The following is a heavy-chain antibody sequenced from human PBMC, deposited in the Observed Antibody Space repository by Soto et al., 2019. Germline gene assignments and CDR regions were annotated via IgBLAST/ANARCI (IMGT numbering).Heavy chain of an antibody. V-gene: IGHV3-64D*08. D-gene: IGHD3-16*01. J-gene: IGHJ5*02. CDR2: TYSKGGST. CDR1: GFTISSYA. CDR3: VIDLWGSES. Sequence: EVQLVESGGGLVQPGGSLSLSCSASGFTISSYAMHWVRQAPGKGLESVSVTYSKGGSTHYADSVRGRFTISTDNPKNTLNLQMSSLRAEDTAVDYFVIDLWGSESWGQGTLVTVTS.